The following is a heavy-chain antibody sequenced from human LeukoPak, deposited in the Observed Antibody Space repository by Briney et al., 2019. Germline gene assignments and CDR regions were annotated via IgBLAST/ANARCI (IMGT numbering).Heavy chain of an antibody. CDR2: ISYDGSNR. Sequence: GGSLRLSCAASGFTFSSYGMHWVRQAPGKGLEWVAVISYDGSNRYYADSVKGRFTISRDNSKNTLYLQMNSLKTEDTAVYYCTPTFGGVSWGQGTLVTVSS. CDR1: GFTFSSYG. CDR3: TPTFGGVS. J-gene: IGHJ4*02. D-gene: IGHD3-16*01. V-gene: IGHV3-30*03.